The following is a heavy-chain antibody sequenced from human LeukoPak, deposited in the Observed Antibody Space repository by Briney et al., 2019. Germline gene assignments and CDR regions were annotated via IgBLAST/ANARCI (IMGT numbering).Heavy chain of an antibody. CDR3: ARDLYNWFDP. CDR1: GGSISSYY. D-gene: IGHD2/OR15-2a*01. V-gene: IGHV4-4*07. CDR2: IYTSGST. Sequence: SATLSLPCTVSGGSISSYYWGWIRQPAGKGLEGSGRIYTSGSTNYNPSLQSPVTMSVDTSKNQFSLKLSSVTAADTAVYYFARDLYNWFDPWGQGTLVTVSS. J-gene: IGHJ5*02.